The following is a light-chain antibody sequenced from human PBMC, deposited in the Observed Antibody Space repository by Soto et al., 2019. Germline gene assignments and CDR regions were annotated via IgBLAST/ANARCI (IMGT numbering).Light chain of an antibody. J-gene: IGKJ4*01. CDR1: QSVSNY. CDR3: QQRSNWPPLT. V-gene: IGKV3-11*01. Sequence: EIVLTQSPATLSLSPGERATLSCRASQSVSNYLAWYLQKPGQAPRLLIYDASNRATGIPARFSGSGSGTYFTLTISILEPEDFAVYYCQQRSNWPPLTFGGGTKVEIK. CDR2: DAS.